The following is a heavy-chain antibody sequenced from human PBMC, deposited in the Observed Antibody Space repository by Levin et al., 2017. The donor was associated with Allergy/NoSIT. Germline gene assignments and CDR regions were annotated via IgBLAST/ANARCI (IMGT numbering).Heavy chain of an antibody. Sequence: GGSLRLSCVASGFTFIMYGMTWVRQAPGKGLEWVSGISGSGGSTYYADSVTGRFTISRDNSKNTLYLQMNSLRTEDTAVYYCAKDLPVFDHFFYYGMDVWGQGTTVTVSS. CDR2: ISGSGGST. D-gene: IGHD5/OR15-5a*01. CDR3: AKDLPVFDHFFYYGMDV. CDR1: GFTFIMYG. J-gene: IGHJ6*02. V-gene: IGHV3-23*01.